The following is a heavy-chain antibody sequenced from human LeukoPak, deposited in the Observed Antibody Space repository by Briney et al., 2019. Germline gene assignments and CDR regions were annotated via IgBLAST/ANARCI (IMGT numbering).Heavy chain of an antibody. CDR1: GFTFSSSV. CDR2: FSGASNNI. Sequence: GSLRLSCVASGFTFSSSVMSWVRQAPGKGLEWVSTFSGASNNIYYADSVKGRFTISRDNSKNTLYLQMNSLRAEDTAVYYCARESRSAFDIWGQPTIPTVSS. J-gene: IGHJ3*02. CDR3: ARESRSAFDI. V-gene: IGHV3-23*01.